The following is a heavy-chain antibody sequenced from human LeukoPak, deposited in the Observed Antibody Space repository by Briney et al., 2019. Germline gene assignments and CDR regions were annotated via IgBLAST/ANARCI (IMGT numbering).Heavy chain of an antibody. D-gene: IGHD6-13*01. CDR1: GFTVSSNY. CDR3: ARAIAAAGIGWFDP. J-gene: IGHJ5*02. Sequence: GGSLRHSCAASGFTVSSNYMSWVRQAPGKGLEWVSVIYSGGSTYYADSVKGRFTISRDNSKNTLYLQVNSLRAEDTAVYYCARAIAAAGIGWFDPWGQGTLVTVSS. CDR2: IYSGGST. V-gene: IGHV3-53*01.